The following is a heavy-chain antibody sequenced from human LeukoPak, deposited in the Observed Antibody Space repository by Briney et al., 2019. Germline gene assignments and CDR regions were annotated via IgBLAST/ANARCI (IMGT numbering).Heavy chain of an antibody. Sequence: EAPVTVSCKTSGYTFTGYDINWARQAPGQGLEWMGWMKSNSGDTHFAQKFQGRVTMTRNTSISTAFMELSSLRSEDTAVYYCARGEYSSSWYPFDNWGQGSLVTVSS. CDR2: MKSNSGDT. CDR3: ARGEYSSSWYPFDN. J-gene: IGHJ4*02. V-gene: IGHV1-8*01. D-gene: IGHD6-13*01. CDR1: GYTFTGYD.